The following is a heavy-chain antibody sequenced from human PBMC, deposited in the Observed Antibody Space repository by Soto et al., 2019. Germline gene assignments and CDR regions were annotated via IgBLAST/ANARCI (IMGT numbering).Heavy chain of an antibody. CDR1: GGSFSGYY. D-gene: IGHD6-25*01. V-gene: IGHV4-34*01. J-gene: IGHJ6*02. CDR3: ARGSRVKIPAASGRDYYYHGLDV. CDR2: INHRGST. Sequence: QVQLQQWGAGLLKPSETLSLTCAVYGGSFSGYYWSWIRQPPGNGLEWIGEINHRGSTNYNPSLKRRVTISVDTSKNQFSLKLYSVTAADTAVYYCARGSRVKIPAASGRDYYYHGLDVWGQGTAVTVSS.